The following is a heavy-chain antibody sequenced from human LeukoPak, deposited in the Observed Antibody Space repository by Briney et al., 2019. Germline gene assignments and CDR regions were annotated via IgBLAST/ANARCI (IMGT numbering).Heavy chain of an antibody. Sequence: GGSLRLSCAASGLTFSSYAMSWVRQAPGKGLEWVSAISGSGGSTYYADSVKGRFTISRDNSKNTLYLQMNSLRAEDTAVYYCAKPLHYDSSPHGGYWGQGTLVTVSS. CDR3: AKPLHYDSSPHGGY. J-gene: IGHJ4*02. CDR2: ISGSGGST. V-gene: IGHV3-23*01. D-gene: IGHD3-22*01. CDR1: GLTFSSYA.